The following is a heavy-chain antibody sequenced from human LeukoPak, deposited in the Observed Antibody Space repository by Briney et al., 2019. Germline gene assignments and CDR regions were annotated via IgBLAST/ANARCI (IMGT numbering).Heavy chain of an antibody. V-gene: IGHV3-33*01. D-gene: IGHD4-17*01. CDR3: ARETTVTTIYYYYGMDV. Sequence: GGSLRLSCAASGFTFSSYAMHWVRQAPGKGLEWVAVIWYDGSNKYYADSVKGRFTISRDNSKNTLYLQMNSLRAEDTAVYYCARETTVTTIYYYYGMDVWGQGTTVTVSS. J-gene: IGHJ6*02. CDR2: IWYDGSNK. CDR1: GFTFSSYA.